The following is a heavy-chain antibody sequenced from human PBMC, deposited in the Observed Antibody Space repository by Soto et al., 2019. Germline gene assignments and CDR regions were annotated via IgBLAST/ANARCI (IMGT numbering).Heavy chain of an antibody. Sequence: QVQLVQSGAEVKKPGSSVKVSCKASGGTFSSYAISWVRQAPGQGLEWMGGIIPIFGTANYAQKFQGRVTITADESTSTAYMELSSLRSEDTAVYYCASSYYDYVWGSYRYSEFDYWGQGTLVTVSS. CDR3: ASSYYDYVWGSYRYSEFDY. J-gene: IGHJ4*02. CDR1: GGTFSSYA. CDR2: IIPIFGTA. D-gene: IGHD3-16*02. V-gene: IGHV1-69*01.